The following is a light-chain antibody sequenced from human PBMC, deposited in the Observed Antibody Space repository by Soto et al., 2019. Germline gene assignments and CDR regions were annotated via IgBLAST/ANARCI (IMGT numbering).Light chain of an antibody. CDR1: QSISSW. Sequence: DIQMTQSPSTLSASVGDRVTITCRASQSISSWLAAYQQKTGKAPKLLIYKASSLESGVPSTCSGGGSAAAFTLTISSLQLDDFPADDYQEYYSYSPWTFGQGTKVEIK. CDR3: QEYYSYSPWT. J-gene: IGKJ1*01. CDR2: KAS. V-gene: IGKV1-5*03.